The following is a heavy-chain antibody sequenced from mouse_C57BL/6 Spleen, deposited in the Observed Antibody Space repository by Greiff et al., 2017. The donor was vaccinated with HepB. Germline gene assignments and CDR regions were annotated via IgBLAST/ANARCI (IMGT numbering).Heavy chain of an antibody. CDR2: IWSGGST. J-gene: IGHJ3*01. D-gene: IGHD4-1*01. Sequence: VQLQQSGPGLVQPSQSLSITCTVSGFSLTSYGVHWVRQSPGKGLEWLGVIWSGGSTDYNAAFISRLSISKDNSKSQVFFKMNSLQADDTAIYYCARETGTGRVAYWGQGTLVTVSA. V-gene: IGHV2-2*01. CDR3: ARETGTGRVAY. CDR1: GFSLTSYG.